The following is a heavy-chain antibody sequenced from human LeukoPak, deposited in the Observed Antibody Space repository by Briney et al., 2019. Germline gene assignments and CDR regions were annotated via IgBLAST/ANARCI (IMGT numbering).Heavy chain of an antibody. CDR1: GYSFTSYW. J-gene: IGHJ4*02. CDR2: IYPGDSDT. CDR3: ARIGYCSSTSCYDFDY. D-gene: IGHD2-2*01. Sequence: NTGESLKISCEGSGYSFTSYWIGWVRQMPGKGLEWMGIIYPGDSDTRYSPSFQGQVTISADKSISTAYLQWSSLKASDTAMYYCARIGYCSSTSCYDFDYWGQGTLVTVSS. V-gene: IGHV5-51*01.